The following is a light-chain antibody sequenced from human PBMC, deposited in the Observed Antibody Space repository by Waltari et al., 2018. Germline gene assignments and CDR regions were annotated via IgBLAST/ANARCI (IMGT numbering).Light chain of an antibody. V-gene: IGKV3-20*01. CDR1: QSVSSNK. Sequence: EIVLTQSPGTLSLSPGERATLSCRASQSVSSNKLAWYQQKPGQAPRLLIYGASSRATGIPDRLSGSGSGTDFTLTISRLEPEDFGVYYCQQYGNSPRTFGQGTKVEIK. CDR3: QQYGNSPRT. CDR2: GAS. J-gene: IGKJ1*01.